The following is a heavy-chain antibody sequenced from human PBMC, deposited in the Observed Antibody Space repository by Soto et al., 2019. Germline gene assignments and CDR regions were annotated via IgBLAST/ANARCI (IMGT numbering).Heavy chain of an antibody. CDR2: INHSGST. D-gene: IGHD5-12*01. CDR3: ARGGYSGYRDY. V-gene: IGHV4-34*01. Sequence: PSETLSLTCAVYGGSFSGYYWSWIRQPPGKGLEWIGEINHSGSTNYNPSLKSRFTISLDTSKNQFSLKLSSVTAADTAVYYCARGGYSGYRDYWGQGTLVTVSS. CDR1: GGSFSGYY. J-gene: IGHJ4*02.